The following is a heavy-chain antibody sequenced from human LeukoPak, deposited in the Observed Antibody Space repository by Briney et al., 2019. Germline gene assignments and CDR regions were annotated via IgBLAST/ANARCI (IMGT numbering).Heavy chain of an antibody. CDR3: ARDLLDRRRGFDY. CDR1: GFTFSTYW. J-gene: IGHJ4*02. Sequence: GGSLRLSCAASGFTFSTYWMHWVRQAPGKGLVWLSRINSDGSGTSYADSVKGRFTISRDNAKNTLYLHMNSLRAEDTAVYYCARDLLDRRRGFDYWGQGTLVTVSS. D-gene: IGHD1-1*01. V-gene: IGHV3-74*01. CDR2: INSDGSGT.